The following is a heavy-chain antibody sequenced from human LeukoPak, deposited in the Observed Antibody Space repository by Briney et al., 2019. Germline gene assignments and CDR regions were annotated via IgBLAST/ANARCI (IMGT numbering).Heavy chain of an antibody. Sequence: SESLSLTCAVYGGSFSGYYWSWIRQPPGKGLEWIGEINHSGSTNYNPSLKSRVTISVDTSKNQFSLKLSSVTAADTAVYYCARGRQWLVYYGMDVWGQGTTVTVSS. J-gene: IGHJ6*02. CDR3: ARGRQWLVYYGMDV. CDR2: INHSGST. V-gene: IGHV4-34*01. CDR1: GGSFSGYY. D-gene: IGHD6-19*01.